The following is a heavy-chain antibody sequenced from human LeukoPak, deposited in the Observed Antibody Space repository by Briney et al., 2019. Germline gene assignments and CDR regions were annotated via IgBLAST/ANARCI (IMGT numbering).Heavy chain of an antibody. CDR1: GDPFTGHY. J-gene: IGHJ4*02. Sequence: ASVKVSCKASGDPFTGHYVHWMRQAPGQGLEWMGWISPNTGGTNFAQNFQGRVTMTRDTSITTAYMEPTSLRSDDAAVYYCARYAAQGGYWGQGTLVTVSS. D-gene: IGHD2-8*01. CDR2: ISPNTGGT. V-gene: IGHV1-2*02. CDR3: ARYAAQGGY.